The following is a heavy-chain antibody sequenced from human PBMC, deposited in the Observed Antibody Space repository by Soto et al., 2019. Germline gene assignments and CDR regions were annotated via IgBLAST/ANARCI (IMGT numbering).Heavy chain of an antibody. D-gene: IGHD6-19*01. V-gene: IGHV4-59*01. CDR3: AKSVVHQWLVHDAFDI. CDR2: IYYSGTI. CDR1: GDSISSSY. Sequence: SETLSLTCTVSGDSISSSYWSWIRQPPGKGLEWIRYIYYSGTINYNPSLESRVTISIDTSKNQFSLRLASVTAADTAVYYCAKSVVHQWLVHDAFDIWGQGTMVTVSS. J-gene: IGHJ3*02.